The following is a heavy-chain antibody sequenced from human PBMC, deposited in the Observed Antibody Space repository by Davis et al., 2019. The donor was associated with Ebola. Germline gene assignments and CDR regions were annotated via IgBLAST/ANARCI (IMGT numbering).Heavy chain of an antibody. CDR1: GFTFSSYS. V-gene: IGHV3-21*01. J-gene: IGHJ5*02. CDR2: ITVTSNYT. CDR3: ARRNWFDP. Sequence: GESLKISCAASGFTFSSYSMNWVRQAPGKGLEWVPSITVTSNYTYYADSVKGRFTISRDNAKNSLYQQMNSLRAEDTAVYYCARRNWFDPWGQGTLVTVSS.